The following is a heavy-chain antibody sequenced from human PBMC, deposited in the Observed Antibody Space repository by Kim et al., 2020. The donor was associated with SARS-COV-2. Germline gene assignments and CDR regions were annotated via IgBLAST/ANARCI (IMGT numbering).Heavy chain of an antibody. CDR3: AKQPTRYYDILTGYYYYGMDV. CDR2: ISGSGGST. J-gene: IGHJ6*02. CDR1: GFTFSSYA. D-gene: IGHD3-9*01. V-gene: IGHV3-23*01. Sequence: GGSLRLSCAASGFTFSSYAMSWVRQAPGKGLECVSAISGSGGSTYYADSVKGRFTISRDNSKNTLYLQMNSLRAEDTAVYYCAKQPTRYYDILTGYYYYGMDVWGQGTTVTVSS.